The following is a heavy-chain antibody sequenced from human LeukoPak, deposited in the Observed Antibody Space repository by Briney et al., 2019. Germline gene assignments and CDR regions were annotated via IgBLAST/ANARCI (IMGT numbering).Heavy chain of an antibody. CDR3: ASPPLVLRFDP. CDR1: GGSFSGYY. Sequence: PSETLSLTCAVYGGSFSGYYWSWIRQPPGKGLEWIGEINHSGSTNYNPSLKSRVTISVDTSKNQFSLKLSSVTSADTAVYYCASPPLVLRFDPWGQGTLVTVSS. J-gene: IGHJ5*02. D-gene: IGHD3-16*02. CDR2: INHSGST. V-gene: IGHV4-34*01.